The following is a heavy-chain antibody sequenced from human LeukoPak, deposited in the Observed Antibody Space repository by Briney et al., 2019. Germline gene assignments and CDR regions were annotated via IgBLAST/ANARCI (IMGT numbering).Heavy chain of an antibody. J-gene: IGHJ5*02. CDR1: EYTFTPYY. CDR2: INPNSGGT. Sequence: ASVRVSCTPSEYTFTPYYIHWVRQAPGLGLEWMGWINPNSGGTNYAQKFRGRVTMTRDTSINTAYMELSSLRSDDTAVYYCARGSAMVTTYRGGNWFDPWGQGTLVTVSS. D-gene: IGHD5-18*01. V-gene: IGHV1-2*02. CDR3: ARGSAMVTTYRGGNWFDP.